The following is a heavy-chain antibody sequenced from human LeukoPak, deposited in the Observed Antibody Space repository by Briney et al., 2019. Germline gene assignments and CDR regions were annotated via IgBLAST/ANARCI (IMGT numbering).Heavy chain of an antibody. J-gene: IGHJ4*02. CDR3: ARINSSRWYDF. D-gene: IGHD6-13*01. Sequence: GASVKVSCKASGYTFTGYYMRWVRLAPGQGLEWMGWINPNIGDTNYAQKFQGRVTMTRDTSISTAYMELSRLRFDDTAVYYCARINSSRWYDFWGQGTLVTVSS. CDR2: INPNIGDT. V-gene: IGHV1-2*02. CDR1: GYTFTGYY.